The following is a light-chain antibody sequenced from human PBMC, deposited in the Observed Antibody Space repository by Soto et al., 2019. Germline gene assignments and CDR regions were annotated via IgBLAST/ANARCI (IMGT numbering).Light chain of an antibody. CDR1: QSVSNNY. V-gene: IGKV3-20*01. CDR2: GAS. J-gene: IGKJ1*01. CDR3: QQYGSSGT. Sequence: EIGLKKSPGTLSLSQGERATLSCRASQSVSNNYLAWYQQKPGQAPRLLIYGASNRATGIPDRFSGSGSGTDFTLTISRLEPEDFAVYYCQQYGSSGTFGQGTKVDI.